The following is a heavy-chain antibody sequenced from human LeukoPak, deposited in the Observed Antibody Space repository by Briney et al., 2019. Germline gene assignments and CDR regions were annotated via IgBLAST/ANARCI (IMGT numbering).Heavy chain of an antibody. CDR1: GYTFTSYG. CDR2: ISAYNGNT. Sequence: ASVKVSCKASGYTFTSYGISWVRQAPGQGLEWMGWISAYNGNTNYAQKLQGRVTMTTDTSTSTAYMELRSLRSDDTAVYYCAREALLRIAAAGTRNYFDYWGQGTLVTVSS. J-gene: IGHJ4*02. CDR3: AREALLRIAAAGTRNYFDY. V-gene: IGHV1-18*01. D-gene: IGHD6-13*01.